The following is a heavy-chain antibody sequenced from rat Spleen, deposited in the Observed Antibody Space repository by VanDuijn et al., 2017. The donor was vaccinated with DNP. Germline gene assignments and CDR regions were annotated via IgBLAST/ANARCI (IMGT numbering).Heavy chain of an antibody. Sequence: EVQLQESGPGLVKPSQSLSLTCSVTGFSITSNYWAWIRKLTGNKMEWIGYINYSGSTTYNPSLKSRISITRDTSKNQFFLQLNSVTTEDTATYYCARWYNYFDYWGQGVMVTVSS. CDR1: GFSITSNY. CDR2: INYSGST. D-gene: IGHD1-5*01. CDR3: ARWYNYFDY. V-gene: IGHV3-1*01. J-gene: IGHJ2*01.